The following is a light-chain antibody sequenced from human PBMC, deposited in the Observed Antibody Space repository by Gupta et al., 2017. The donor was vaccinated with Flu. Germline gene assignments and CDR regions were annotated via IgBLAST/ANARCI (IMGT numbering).Light chain of an antibody. CDR1: SRRSYD. CDR2: GKN. Sequence: SSEMTHDPAVSVALGQTVRSTSQGGSRRSYDDSWYQQQPAQAPVLVIYGKNNRPAGIADRFAGSSSGNTASLTSAGAQAEDDADYYCYSEDSRGNHDLFGGGTKLTVL. CDR3: YSEDSRGNHDL. J-gene: IGLJ3*02. V-gene: IGLV3-19*01.